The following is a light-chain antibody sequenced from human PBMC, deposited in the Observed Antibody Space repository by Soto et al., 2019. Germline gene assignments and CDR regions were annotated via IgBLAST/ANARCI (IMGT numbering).Light chain of an antibody. V-gene: IGKV1-5*03. CDR3: QQYNTFPWT. J-gene: IGKJ1*01. CDR2: KAS. Sequence: DIPVTQSPSTLSAFVGDRVTITCRASQSISSWLAWYQQKPGKAPKALIYKASSLESGVPSRFSGSESGTEFTLTISSLQPDDFATYYCQQYNTFPWTFGQGTKVEVK. CDR1: QSISSW.